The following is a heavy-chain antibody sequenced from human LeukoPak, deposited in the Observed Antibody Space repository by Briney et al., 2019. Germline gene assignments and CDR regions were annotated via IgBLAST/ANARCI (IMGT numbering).Heavy chain of an antibody. D-gene: IGHD2-15*01. CDR1: GFTFSSYS. CDR2: ISSSSSYI. J-gene: IGHJ6*04. Sequence: GGSLRLSCAASGFTFSSYSMNWVRQAPGKGLEWVSSISSSSSYIYYADSVKGRFTISRDNAKNSLYLQMNSLRAEDTAVYYCARVGILLGPMDVWGKGTTVTVSS. V-gene: IGHV3-21*01. CDR3: ARVGILLGPMDV.